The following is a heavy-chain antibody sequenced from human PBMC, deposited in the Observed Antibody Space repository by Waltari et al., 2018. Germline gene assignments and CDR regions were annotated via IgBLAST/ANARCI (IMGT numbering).Heavy chain of an antibody. D-gene: IGHD3-16*01. CDR2: IKSDGTYR. CDR3: VRGGAPRSGGLDV. V-gene: IGHV3-74*02. CDR1: GFTFSSHW. Sequence: EVQLVESGGGSIKSGGSLTLSCEASGFTFSSHWMKWVRQVPGKGLVGVARIKSDGTYRNYADSVKGRFTISRDNAKNVVVLHMSSLRVEDTAVYYCVRGGAPRSGGLDVWGQGTTVIVSS. J-gene: IGHJ6*02.